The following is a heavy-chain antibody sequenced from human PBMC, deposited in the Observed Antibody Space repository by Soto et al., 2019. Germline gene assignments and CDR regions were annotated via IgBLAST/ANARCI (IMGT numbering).Heavy chain of an antibody. J-gene: IGHJ4*02. CDR3: AKRHCSGGSCYVGNYFDY. Sequence: PGGSLRLSCAASGFTFSSYDMNWVRQAPGKGLEWVSAISGSGGSTYYADSVKGRFTISRDNSKNTLYLQMNSLRAEDTAVYYCAKRHCSGGSCYVGNYFDYWGQGTLVTVSS. D-gene: IGHD2-15*01. CDR1: GFTFSSYD. V-gene: IGHV3-23*01. CDR2: ISGSGGST.